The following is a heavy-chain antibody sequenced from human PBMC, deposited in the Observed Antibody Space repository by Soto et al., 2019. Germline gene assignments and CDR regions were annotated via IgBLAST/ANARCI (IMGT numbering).Heavy chain of an antibody. V-gene: IGHV5-51*01. CDR2: IYPGDSHT. Sequence: GESLKISCKGSGYSFTSYWIGWVRQMPGKGLEWMGIIYPGDSHTRYSPSFQGQVTISADKSINTAYLQWSSLKASDTAIYYCARRGVQDAFDIWGQGTMVTVAS. J-gene: IGHJ3*02. D-gene: IGHD1-1*01. CDR3: ARRGVQDAFDI. CDR1: GYSFTSYW.